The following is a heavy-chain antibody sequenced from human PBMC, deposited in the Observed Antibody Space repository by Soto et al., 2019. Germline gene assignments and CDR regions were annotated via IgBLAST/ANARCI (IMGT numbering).Heavy chain of an antibody. V-gene: IGHV1-18*01. CDR1: GYTFTSYG. CDR3: ARSIAAGVDFDD. Sequence: QVQLVQSGAEVKKPGASVKVSCKASGYTFTSYGISWVRQAPGQGLEWMGWISAYSGRTNYAQKLQGRGTMTTDASTSTVDMALRSVRSDETAVYYGARSIAAGVDFDDWGQGPLVTVSS. CDR2: ISAYSGRT. J-gene: IGHJ4*02. D-gene: IGHD6-13*01.